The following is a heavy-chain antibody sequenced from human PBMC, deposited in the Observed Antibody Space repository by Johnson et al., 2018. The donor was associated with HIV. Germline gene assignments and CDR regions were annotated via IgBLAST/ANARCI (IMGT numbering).Heavy chain of an antibody. CDR3: AKDQGITMIVVVAGAFDI. J-gene: IGHJ3*02. V-gene: IGHV3-66*01. Sequence: EVQLVESGGGLVQPGGSLRLSCAASGFTVSSNYMSWVRQAPGKGLEWVSVIYSGGSTYYADSVKGRFTISRDNSKNTLYLQMNSLRAEDTAVYYCAKDQGITMIVVVAGAFDIWGQGTMVTVSS. D-gene: IGHD3-22*01. CDR2: IYSGGST. CDR1: GFTVSSNY.